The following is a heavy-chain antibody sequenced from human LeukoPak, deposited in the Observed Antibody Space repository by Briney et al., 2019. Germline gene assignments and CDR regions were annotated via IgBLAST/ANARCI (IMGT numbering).Heavy chain of an antibody. CDR2: IYSGGST. CDR1: GFTVSSNY. D-gene: IGHD3-22*01. J-gene: IGHJ6*03. Sequence: GGSLRLSCAASGFTVSSNYMSWVRQAPGKGLEWVSVIYSGGSTYYADSVKGRFTISRDNSKNTLYLQMNSLRAEDTAVYYCARRNYDYYYMDVWGKGTTVTISS. CDR3: ARRNYDYYYMDV. V-gene: IGHV3-66*04.